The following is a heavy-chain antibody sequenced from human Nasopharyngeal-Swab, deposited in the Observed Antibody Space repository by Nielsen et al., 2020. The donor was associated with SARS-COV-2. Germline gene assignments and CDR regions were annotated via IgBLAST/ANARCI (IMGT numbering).Heavy chain of an antibody. CDR1: GGSFNGFY. Sequence: SETLSLTCSVSGGSFNGFYWNWIRQAPGKGLEWIGEINHNERTNSNPSLKSRIAMLVDTSNNQVSLKVSSVSAGDTAVYYCARAGRVGDAYTGLDVWGQGTTVTVSS. CDR2: INHNERT. CDR3: ARAGRVGDAYTGLDV. J-gene: IGHJ6*02. V-gene: IGHV4-34*01. D-gene: IGHD5-24*01.